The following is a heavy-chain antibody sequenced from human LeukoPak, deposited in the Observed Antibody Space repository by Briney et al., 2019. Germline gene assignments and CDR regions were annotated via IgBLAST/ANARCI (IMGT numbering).Heavy chain of an antibody. J-gene: IGHJ4*02. CDR3: ARGLQVVGATIGHY. CDR2: ISSNRSHI. Sequence: GSLRLSRAASGFTSRIYNMNWARQAPREGLEWVSSISSNRSHIYYTDSVKGAYTPSTDNAKNSLFLQINNLRAEGTAVYCSARGLQVVGATIGHYWGQETLVTVSS. CDR1: GFTSRIYN. D-gene: IGHD1-26*01. V-gene: IGHV3-21*03.